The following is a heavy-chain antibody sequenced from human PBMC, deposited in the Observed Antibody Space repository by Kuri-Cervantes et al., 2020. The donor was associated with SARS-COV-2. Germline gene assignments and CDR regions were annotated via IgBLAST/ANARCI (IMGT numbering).Heavy chain of an antibody. CDR2: IYYSGST. Sequence: SETLSLTCTVSGGSISSYYWSWIRQPPGKGLEWIGYIYYSGSTNYNPSLKSRVAISVDTSKNQFSLKLSSVTAADTAVYYCARATRGYSYGSFDYWGQGTLVTVSS. D-gene: IGHD5-18*01. CDR3: ARATRGYSYGSFDY. J-gene: IGHJ4*02. V-gene: IGHV4-59*01. CDR1: GGSISSYY.